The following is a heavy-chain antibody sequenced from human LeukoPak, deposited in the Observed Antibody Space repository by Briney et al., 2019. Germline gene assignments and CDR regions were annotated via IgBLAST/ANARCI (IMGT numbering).Heavy chain of an antibody. J-gene: IGHJ3*02. V-gene: IGHV3-49*04. CDR1: GCTFSSYT. CDR3: TRSREFGVSHDAFDI. CDR2: IRSKAYGGTT. D-gene: IGHD3-10*01. Sequence: GGSLRLSCAASGCTFSSYTINWVRQAPGKGLGWVGFIRSKAYGGTTEYAASVKGRFTISRDDSKSIAYLQMNSLKTEDKGVYYCTRSREFGVSHDAFDIWGQGTKVTVSS.